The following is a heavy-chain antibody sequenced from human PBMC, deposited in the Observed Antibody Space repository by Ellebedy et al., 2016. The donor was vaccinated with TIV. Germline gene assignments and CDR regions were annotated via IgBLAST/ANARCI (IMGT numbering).Heavy chain of an antibody. V-gene: IGHV1-2*04. Sequence: AASVKVSCKASGYTFTGYYMHWVRQAPGQGLEWMGWIKPNSGGTKYAQKFQGWVTMTRDPSIGTAYMELSRLTSAGAGGYYCARRGYSSGPYWAFDIWGQGTMVTVSS. CDR1: GYTFTGYY. CDR2: IKPNSGGT. D-gene: IGHD6-19*01. CDR3: ARRGYSSGPYWAFDI. J-gene: IGHJ3*02.